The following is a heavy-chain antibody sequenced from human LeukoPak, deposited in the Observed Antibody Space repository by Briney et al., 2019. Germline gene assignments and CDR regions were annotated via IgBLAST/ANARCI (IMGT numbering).Heavy chain of an antibody. Sequence: ASVKVSCKASGGTFSSYAMSWVRQAPGKGLEWVSAISGSGGSTYYADSVKGRFTISRDNSKNTLYLQMNSLRAEDTAVYYCAIPWPYYFDYWGQGTLVTVSS. CDR2: ISGSGGST. CDR3: AIPWPYYFDY. CDR1: GGTFSSYA. J-gene: IGHJ4*02. V-gene: IGHV3-23*01.